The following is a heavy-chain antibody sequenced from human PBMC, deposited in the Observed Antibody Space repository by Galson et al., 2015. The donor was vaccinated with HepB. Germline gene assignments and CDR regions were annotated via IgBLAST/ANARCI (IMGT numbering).Heavy chain of an antibody. V-gene: IGHV7-4-1*02. Sequence: SVKVSCKASGYTFTSYAMNWVRRAPGQGLEWMGWINTNTGNPTYAQGFTGRFVFSLDTSVSTAYLQISSLKAEDTAVYYCARDEGYSGYYDSPNYFDYWGQGTLVTVSS. J-gene: IGHJ4*02. D-gene: IGHD5-12*01. CDR1: GYTFTSYA. CDR3: ARDEGYSGYYDSPNYFDY. CDR2: INTNTGNP.